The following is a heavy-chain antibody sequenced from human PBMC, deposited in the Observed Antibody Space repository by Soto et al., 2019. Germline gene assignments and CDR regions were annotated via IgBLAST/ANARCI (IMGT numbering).Heavy chain of an antibody. Sequence: KLDRASVKVSCKASGYTFTSYGISWVRQAPGQGLEWMGWISAYNGNTNYAQKLQGRVTMTTDTSTSTAYMELRSLRSDDTAVYYCARVSWRGGMVRGVISLHNFDYWGQGTLVTVSS. V-gene: IGHV1-18*01. J-gene: IGHJ4*02. D-gene: IGHD3-10*01. CDR3: ARVSWRGGMVRGVISLHNFDY. CDR2: ISAYNGNT. CDR1: GYTFTSYG.